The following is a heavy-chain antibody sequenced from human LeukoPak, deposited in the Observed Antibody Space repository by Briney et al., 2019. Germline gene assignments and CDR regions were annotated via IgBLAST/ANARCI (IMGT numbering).Heavy chain of an antibody. V-gene: IGHV3-23*01. CDR3: AKDRATYYSGGFDH. CDR2: ISDSSSNS. D-gene: IGHD3-10*01. CDR1: GFTFSSYA. J-gene: IGHJ4*02. Sequence: PGGSLRLSCAASGFTFSSYAMTWVRQAPGKGLEWVSTISDSSSNSYSADSVKGRFTISRDNSRNTLFLQMNSLRAEDTAVYFCAKDRATYYSGGFDHWGQGTLLTVSS.